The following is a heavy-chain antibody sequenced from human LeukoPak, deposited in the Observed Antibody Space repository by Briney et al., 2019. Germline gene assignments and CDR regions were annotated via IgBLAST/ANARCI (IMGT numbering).Heavy chain of an antibody. CDR2: INPSGGST. V-gene: IGHV1-46*01. CDR3: ARDSGYGADYGDYEINEGVDWFDP. CDR1: GYTFTGYY. D-gene: IGHD4-17*01. Sequence: ASVKVSCKASGYTFTGYYMHWVRQAPGQGLEWMGIINPSGGSTSYAQKFQGRVTMTRDTSTSTVYMELSSLRSEDTAVYYCARDSGYGADYGDYEINEGVDWFDPWGQGTLVTVSS. J-gene: IGHJ5*02.